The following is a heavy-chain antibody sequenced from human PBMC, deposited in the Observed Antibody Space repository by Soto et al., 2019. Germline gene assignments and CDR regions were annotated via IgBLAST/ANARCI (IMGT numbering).Heavy chain of an antibody. D-gene: IGHD2-15*01. CDR1: GITFSSYS. Sequence: PGGSLRLSCSASGITFSSYSMSWVRQAPGKGLEWVASITSDSSDIYYEDSVKGRFTISRDNGENSLYLQMTSLGAEDTGVYYCATTYCSGGYCFSSEYWGQGVLVTVSS. CDR2: ITSDSSDI. CDR3: ATTYCSGGYCFSSEY. V-gene: IGHV3-21*01. J-gene: IGHJ4*02.